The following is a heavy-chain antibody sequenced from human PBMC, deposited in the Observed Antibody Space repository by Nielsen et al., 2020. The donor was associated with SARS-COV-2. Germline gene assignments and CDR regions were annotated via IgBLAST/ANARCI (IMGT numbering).Heavy chain of an antibody. Sequence: ASVKVSCKASGYTFTSYAMHWVRQAPGQRLEWMGWINAGNGNTKYSQKFQGRVTITRDTSASTAYMELSSLRSEDTAVYYCAGQSGSYLHYFDYWGQGTLVTVSS. CDR2: INAGNGNT. V-gene: IGHV1-3*01. D-gene: IGHD1-26*01. CDR1: GYTFTSYA. J-gene: IGHJ4*02. CDR3: AGQSGSYLHYFDY.